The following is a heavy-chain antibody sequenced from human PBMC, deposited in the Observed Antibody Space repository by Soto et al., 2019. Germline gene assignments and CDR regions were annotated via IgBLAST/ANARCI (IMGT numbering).Heavy chain of an antibody. CDR3: VRDRGTPDSFDI. D-gene: IGHD1-26*01. CDR1: GFNFSPYF. CDR2: IKGDGTTT. J-gene: IGHJ3*02. Sequence: EAHLVESGGGLPQPGGSLRLSCVASGFNFSPYFMAWVRQGPGRGLEWVSHIKGDGTTTAYADSVRGRFIISRDNGRNTLFLHMNSLRDEDTAVYYCVRDRGTPDSFDIWGQGTTVIVSS. V-gene: IGHV3-74*01.